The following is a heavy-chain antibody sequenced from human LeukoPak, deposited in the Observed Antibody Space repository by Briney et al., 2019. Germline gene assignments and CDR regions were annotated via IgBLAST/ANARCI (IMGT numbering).Heavy chain of an antibody. CDR3: AREPQATRQQLRDWFDP. V-gene: IGHV6-1*01. D-gene: IGHD6-13*01. Sequence: SQTLSLTCAISGDSVSSNSAAWNWIRQSPSRGLEWLGRTYYRSKWYNDYAVSAKSRITINPDTSKNQFSLQLNSVTPEDTAVYYCAREPQATRQQLRDWFDPWGQGTLVTVSS. J-gene: IGHJ5*02. CDR2: TYYRSKWYN. CDR1: GDSVSSNSAA.